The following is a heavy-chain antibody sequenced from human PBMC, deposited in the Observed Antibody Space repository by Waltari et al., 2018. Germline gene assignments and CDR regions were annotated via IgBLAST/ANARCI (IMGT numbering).Heavy chain of an antibody. V-gene: IGHV4-39*01. CDR1: GGSISSSNYY. CDR2: IYYTGII. CDR3: ASSKGTPYRDAFDI. D-gene: IGHD1-1*01. Sequence: QLQLQESGPGLVKPSETLSLTCTVSGGSISSSNYYWGWIRQSPGKGLEWIGSIYYTGIIQYSPSLKSRVTISVDMSKNQFSLKLSSVTAADTAVYYCASSKGTPYRDAFDIWGQGTMVTVSS. J-gene: IGHJ3*02.